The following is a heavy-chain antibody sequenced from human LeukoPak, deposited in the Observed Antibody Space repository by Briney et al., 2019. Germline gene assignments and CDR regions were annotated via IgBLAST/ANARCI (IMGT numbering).Heavy chain of an antibody. V-gene: IGHV1-69*05. D-gene: IGHD3-3*01. CDR2: IIPIFGTA. CDR3: ARGSRAYYDFWSGYYTDGYYYYMDV. J-gene: IGHJ6*03. Sequence: SVKVSCKVSGYTLTELSMHWVRQAPGQGLEWMGGIIPIFGTANYAQKFQGRVTITTDESMSTAYMKLSSLRSEDTAVYYCARGSRAYYDFWSGYYTDGYYYYMDVWGKGTTVTVSS. CDR1: GYTLTELS.